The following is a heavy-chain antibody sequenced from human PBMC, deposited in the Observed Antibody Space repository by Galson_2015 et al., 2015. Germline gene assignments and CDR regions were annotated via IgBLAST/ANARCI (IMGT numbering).Heavy chain of an antibody. D-gene: IGHD2-2*01. Sequence: SLRLSCAASGFTFSSYAMHWVRQAPGKGLEWVAVISYNGSNKYYADSVKGRFTISRDNSKNTLYLQMNSLRAEDTAVYYCARDLDVRLAQLNYYYYYGMDVWGQGTTVTVSS. CDR2: ISYNGSNK. CDR1: GFTFSSYA. V-gene: IGHV3-30-3*01. CDR3: ARDLDVRLAQLNYYYYYGMDV. J-gene: IGHJ6*02.